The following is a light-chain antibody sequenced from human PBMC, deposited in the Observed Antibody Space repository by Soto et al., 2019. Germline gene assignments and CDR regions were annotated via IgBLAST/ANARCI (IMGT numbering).Light chain of an antibody. CDR3: CSYAGSYIFYV. J-gene: IGLJ1*01. V-gene: IGLV2-11*01. Sequence: QSVLTQPRSVSGSPGQSVTISCTGTSSDVGGYNYVSWYQQHPGKAPKLMIYDVSKRPSGVPDRFSGSKSGSTASLTISGLQAEDEADYYCCSYAGSYIFYVFGTGTKVTVL. CDR1: SSDVGGYNY. CDR2: DVS.